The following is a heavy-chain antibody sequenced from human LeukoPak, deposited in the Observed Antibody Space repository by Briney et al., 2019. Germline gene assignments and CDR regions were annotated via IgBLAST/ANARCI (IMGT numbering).Heavy chain of an antibody. CDR3: ASVASSTLLPEA. CDR1: GYSISSGYY. V-gene: IGHV4-38-2*02. J-gene: IGHJ5*02. CDR2: IYHSGST. Sequence: SETLSLTCTVSGYSISSGYYWGWIRQPPGKGLEWIGSIYHSGSTYYNPSLKSRVAISVDTSKNQFSLKLSSVTAADTAVYYCASVASSTLLPEAWGQGTLVTVSS. D-gene: IGHD2-2*01.